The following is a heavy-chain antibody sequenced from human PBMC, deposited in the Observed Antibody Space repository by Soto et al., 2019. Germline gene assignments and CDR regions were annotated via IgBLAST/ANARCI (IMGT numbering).Heavy chain of an antibody. CDR2: INHSGST. V-gene: IGHV4-34*01. J-gene: IGHJ4*02. D-gene: IGHD6-19*01. Sequence: PSETLSLTCAVYGGSFSGYYWSWIRQPPGKGLEWIGEINHSGSTNYNPSLKSRVTISVDTSKNQFSLKLSSVTAADTAVYYCAREARGMSSGWYVDYWGQGTLVTVS. CDR3: AREARGMSSGWYVDY. CDR1: GGSFSGYY.